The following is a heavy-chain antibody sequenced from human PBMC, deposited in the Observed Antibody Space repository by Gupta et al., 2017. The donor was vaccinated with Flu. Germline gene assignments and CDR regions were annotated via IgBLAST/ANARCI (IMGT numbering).Heavy chain of an antibody. CDR2: FDPEDGET. D-gene: IGHD3-10*01. V-gene: IGHV1-69-2*01. Sequence: FTDYYMHGVEQGHGKGLAWVGLFDPEDGETRYGERFQGRVSITADTSADTVHLERSSLRSEDTAAYYCARVRDRGSNGMDVWGQGTTVTVSS. J-gene: IGHJ6*02. CDR1: FTDYY. CDR3: ARVRDRGSNGMDV.